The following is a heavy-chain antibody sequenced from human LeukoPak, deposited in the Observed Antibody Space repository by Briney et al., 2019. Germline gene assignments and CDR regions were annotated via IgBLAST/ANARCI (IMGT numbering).Heavy chain of an antibody. V-gene: IGHV1-8*01. CDR1: RYTFTSYD. D-gene: IGHD3-22*01. J-gene: IGHJ4*02. CDR3: ARFFYDSSGYYLGN. Sequence: ASVKVSCKASRYTFTSYDINWVRQATGQGREWMGLMNPNSGNTGYAEKFQGRVTMTRNTSISTAYMELSSLRSEDTAVYYCARFFYDSSGYYLGNWGQGTLVTVSS. CDR2: MNPNSGNT.